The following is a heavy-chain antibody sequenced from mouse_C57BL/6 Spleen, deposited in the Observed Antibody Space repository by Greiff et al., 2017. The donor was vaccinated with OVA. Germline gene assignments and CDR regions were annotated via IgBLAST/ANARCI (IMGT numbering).Heavy chain of an antibody. D-gene: IGHD4-1*01. Sequence: EVKLQQSGPELVKPGASVKMSCKASGYTFTDYNMHWVKQSPEKSLEWIGYINPNNGGTSYTQKFKGKATLTVNKSSSTAYMELRSLASEDSAVYYCARRVGRDYALDYWGQGTSVTVSS. CDR2: INPNNGGT. CDR3: ARRVGRDYALDY. V-gene: IGHV1-22*01. J-gene: IGHJ4*01. CDR1: GYTFTDYN.